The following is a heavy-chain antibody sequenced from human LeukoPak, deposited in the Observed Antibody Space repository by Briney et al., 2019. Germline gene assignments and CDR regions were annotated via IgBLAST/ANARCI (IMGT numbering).Heavy chain of an antibody. Sequence: SETLSLTCTVSGGSISSYYWSWIRQPPGKGLEWIGYIYYSGSTYYNPSLKSRVTISVDRSKNQFSLKLSSVTAADTAVYYCARSTSFGVNYYYYGMDVWGKGTTVTVSS. CDR1: GGSISSYY. CDR3: ARSTSFGVNYYYYGMDV. CDR2: IYYSGST. V-gene: IGHV4-59*12. D-gene: IGHD2-2*01. J-gene: IGHJ6*04.